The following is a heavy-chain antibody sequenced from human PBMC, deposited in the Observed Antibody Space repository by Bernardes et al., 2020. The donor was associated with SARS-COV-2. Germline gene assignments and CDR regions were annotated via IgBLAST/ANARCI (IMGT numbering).Heavy chain of an antibody. J-gene: IGHJ6*02. CDR1: GLTVSGYF. CDR3: ARGPGNYFRAGMDV. V-gene: IGHV3-53*01. CDR2: LYNDGTT. Sequence: GGSLRLSCAASGLTVSGYFMAWVRQSPGKGLEWVSTLYNDGTTYYADSVKGRFTISRDNSKNTLYLQGDSLRADDTAIYYCARGPGNYFRAGMDVWGQGTTVTVSS. D-gene: IGHD3-10*01.